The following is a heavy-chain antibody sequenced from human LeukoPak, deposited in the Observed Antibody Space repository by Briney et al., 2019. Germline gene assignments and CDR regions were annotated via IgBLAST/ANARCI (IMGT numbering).Heavy chain of an antibody. D-gene: IGHD4-17*01. CDR3: ARLAPFGTVTTRAFDI. CDR2: IYYSGST. CDR1: GGSISSYY. J-gene: IGHJ3*02. Sequence: SETLSLTCTVSGGSISSYYWSWIRQPPGKGLEWIGYIYYSGSTNYNPSLKSRVTISVDTSKNQFSLKLSSVTAADTAVYYCARLAPFGTVTTRAFDIWGQGTWSPSLQ. V-gene: IGHV4-59*01.